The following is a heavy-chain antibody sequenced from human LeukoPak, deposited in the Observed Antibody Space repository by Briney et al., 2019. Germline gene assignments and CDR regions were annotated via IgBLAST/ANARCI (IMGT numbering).Heavy chain of an antibody. Sequence: PETLSLTCSVSGGSISNYYWSWIRQPPGKGLEWIAYISDSGSTKYRPSLRGRLSISMDKSKNMFSLKLNSVTAADTAVYYCARPDSHLSAFDIWGQGTKVTVS. CDR2: ISDSGST. J-gene: IGHJ3*02. CDR3: ARPDSHLSAFDI. D-gene: IGHD2-21*01. V-gene: IGHV4-59*08. CDR1: GGSISNYY.